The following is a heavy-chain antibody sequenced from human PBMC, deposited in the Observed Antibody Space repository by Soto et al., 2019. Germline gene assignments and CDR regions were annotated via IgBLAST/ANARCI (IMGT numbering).Heavy chain of an antibody. CDR2: IWYDGSNK. V-gene: IGHV3-33*01. CDR3: ARVRYSNYKKNYYYYGMDV. J-gene: IGHJ6*02. D-gene: IGHD4-4*01. Sequence: QVQLVESGGGVVQPGRSLRLSCAASGFTFSSYGMHWVRQAPGKGPEWVAVIWYDGSNKYYADSVKGRFTISRDNSKNTLYLQMNSLRAEDTAVYYCARVRYSNYKKNYYYYGMDVWGQGTTVTVSS. CDR1: GFTFSSYG.